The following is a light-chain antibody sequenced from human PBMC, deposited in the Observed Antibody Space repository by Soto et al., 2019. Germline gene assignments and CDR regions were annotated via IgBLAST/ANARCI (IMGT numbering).Light chain of an antibody. CDR1: QSVSSN. V-gene: IGKV3D-20*02. J-gene: IGKJ1*01. Sequence: EIVMTQSPATLSVSPGERATLSCRASQSVSSNLAWYQQKPGQAPRLLIYGASSRATGIPDRFSGSGSGTDFTLTISRLEPEDFAVYYCQHRNNWLWTFGQGTKVDIK. CDR3: QHRNNWLWT. CDR2: GAS.